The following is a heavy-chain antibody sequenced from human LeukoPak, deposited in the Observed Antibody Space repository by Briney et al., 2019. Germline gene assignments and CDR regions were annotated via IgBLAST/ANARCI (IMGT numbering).Heavy chain of an antibody. CDR2: IRYDGSNK. Sequence: PGGSLRLSCAASGFTFSSYGMHWVRQAPGKGLEWVAFIRYDGSNKYYADSVKGRFTISRDNSKNTLYLQMNSLRAEDTAVYYCARDGDSSGYYYWLYWGQGTLVTVSS. CDR1: GFTFSSYG. D-gene: IGHD3-22*01. V-gene: IGHV3-30*02. J-gene: IGHJ4*02. CDR3: ARDGDSSGYYYWLY.